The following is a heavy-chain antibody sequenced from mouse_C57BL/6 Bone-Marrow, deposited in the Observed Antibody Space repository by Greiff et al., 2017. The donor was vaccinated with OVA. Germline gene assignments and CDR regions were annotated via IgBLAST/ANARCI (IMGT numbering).Heavy chain of an antibody. CDR3: AKKGLRCYAMDY. Sequence: QVQLQQSGPGLVQPSQSLSITCTVSGFSLTSYGVHWVRQSPGKGLEWLGVIWRGGSTDYNAAFTSRLSITKDNSKSQVFFKMNSLQADDTAIYYCAKKGLRCYAMDYWGQGTSVTVSS. CDR1: GFSLTSYG. J-gene: IGHJ4*01. V-gene: IGHV2-5*01. D-gene: IGHD1-1*01. CDR2: IWRGGST.